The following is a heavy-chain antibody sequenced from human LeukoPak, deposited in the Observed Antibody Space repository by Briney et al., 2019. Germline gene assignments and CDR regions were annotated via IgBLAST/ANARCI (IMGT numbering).Heavy chain of an antibody. Sequence: PGRSLRLSCVASGFKFDDYAINWVRQAPGKGLEWVSSISWNSGKIGYADSVKGRFTISRDNAKNSLYLEMNSLRVEDTALYYCAKDMDYYGSGSTLEYWGQGTLVTVSS. CDR3: AKDMDYYGSGSTLEY. CDR1: GFKFDDYA. V-gene: IGHV3-9*01. CDR2: ISWNSGKI. D-gene: IGHD3-10*01. J-gene: IGHJ4*02.